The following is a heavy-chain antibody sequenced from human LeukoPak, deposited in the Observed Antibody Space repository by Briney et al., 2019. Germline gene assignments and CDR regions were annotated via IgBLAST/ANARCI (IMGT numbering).Heavy chain of an antibody. CDR3: ARAPSEPHIDY. V-gene: IGHV1-46*01. D-gene: IGHD2-21*01. Sequence: ASVKVSCKASGYTFTSYYMHWVRQAPGQGLEWMGIINPSGGSTSYAQKFQGRVTMTRDMSTSTVYMELSSLRSEDTAVYYCARAPSEPHIDYWGQGTLVTVSS. J-gene: IGHJ4*02. CDR2: INPSGGST. CDR1: GYTFTSYY.